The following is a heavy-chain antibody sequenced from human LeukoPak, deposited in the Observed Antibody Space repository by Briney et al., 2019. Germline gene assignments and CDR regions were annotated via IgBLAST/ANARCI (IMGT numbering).Heavy chain of an antibody. Sequence: PSETLSLTCSVSGGSISGYYWSWIRQPPGKGLEWIGYIYYSGSTNYNPSLKSRITISVDTSKNQFSLKLSSVTAADTAVYYCARDASVGSYSLVDWFDPWGQGTLVTVSS. CDR2: IYYSGST. CDR3: ARDASVGSYSLVDWFDP. J-gene: IGHJ5*02. CDR1: GGSISGYY. V-gene: IGHV4-59*12. D-gene: IGHD1-26*01.